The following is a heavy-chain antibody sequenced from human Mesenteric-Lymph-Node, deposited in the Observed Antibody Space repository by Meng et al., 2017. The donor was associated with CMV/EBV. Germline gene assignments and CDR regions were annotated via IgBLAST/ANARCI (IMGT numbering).Heavy chain of an antibody. CDR1: GFAFSSHG. CDR3: GKDWASGSRFPYSMDV. D-gene: IGHD1-1*01. CDR2: IRSDGSTE. Sequence: GESLKISCAASGFAFSSHGMHWVRQTPGKGLEWVAFIRSDGSTEYYADSVKGRFTISRDNSKNTLYLQMNSLRPEESALYYCGKDWASGSRFPYSMDVWGQGTTVTVSS. J-gene: IGHJ6*02. V-gene: IGHV3-30*02.